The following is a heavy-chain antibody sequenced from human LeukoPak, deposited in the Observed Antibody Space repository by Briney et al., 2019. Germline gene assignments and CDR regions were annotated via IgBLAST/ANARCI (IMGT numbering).Heavy chain of an antibody. J-gene: IGHJ4*02. CDR3: ARNSGYGDFDY. Sequence: GGSLRLSCAASGFTFSSYAMHWVRQAPGRGLGWVAVISYDGSTKHYVDSVKGRFTISRDNSKNTLYLQMNSLRADDTAVYYCARNSGYGDFDYWGQGTLVTVSS. CDR2: ISYDGSTK. V-gene: IGHV3-30-3*01. CDR1: GFTFSSYA. D-gene: IGHD5-12*01.